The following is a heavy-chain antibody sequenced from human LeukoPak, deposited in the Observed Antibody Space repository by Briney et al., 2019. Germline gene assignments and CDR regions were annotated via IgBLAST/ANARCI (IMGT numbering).Heavy chain of an antibody. CDR2: INHSGST. V-gene: IGHV4-34*01. CDR1: GGSFSGYY. J-gene: IGHJ2*01. CDR3: ARGPSNRFASIRYSPRVWYFDL. D-gene: IGHD1-14*01. Sequence: SETLSLTCAVYGGSFSGYYWSWIRQPPGKGLEWIGEINHSGSTNYNPSLKSRVTISVDTSKNQFSLKLNSVTAADTAVYYCARGPSNRFASIRYSPRVWYFDLWGRGTLVTVSS.